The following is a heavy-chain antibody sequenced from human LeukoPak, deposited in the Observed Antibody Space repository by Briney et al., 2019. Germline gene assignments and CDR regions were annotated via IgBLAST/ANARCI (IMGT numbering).Heavy chain of an antibody. CDR2: INPNSGGT. CDR1: GYTFTGYY. V-gene: IGHV1-2*06. D-gene: IGHD1-26*01. Sequence: GASXXVSCKASGYTFTGYYMHWVRQAPGQGLEWMGRINPNSGGTNYAQKFQGRVTMTRDTSISTAYMELSRLRSDDTAVYYCARGSDGEWELLPYFDYWGQGTLVTVSS. J-gene: IGHJ4*02. CDR3: ARGSDGEWELLPYFDY.